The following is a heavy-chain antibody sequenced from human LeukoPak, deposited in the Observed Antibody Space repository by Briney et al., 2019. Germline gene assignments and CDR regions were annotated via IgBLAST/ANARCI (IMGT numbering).Heavy chain of an antibody. Sequence: PSETLSLTCTVSGGSISSSRYYWGWIRQPPGKGLEWIGRIDNSGSTSYNPSLNSRVTISVDTSKNQFSLKLSSVTATDTAVYYCATHPYSNGNNDYNMDVWGQGTTVTVPS. CDR3: ATHPYSNGNNDYNMDV. V-gene: IGHV4-39*01. J-gene: IGHJ6*03. CDR1: GGSISSSRYY. D-gene: IGHD6-19*01. CDR2: IDNSGST.